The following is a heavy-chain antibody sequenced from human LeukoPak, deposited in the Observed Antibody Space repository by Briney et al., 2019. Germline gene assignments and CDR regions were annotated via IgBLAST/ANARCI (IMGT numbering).Heavy chain of an antibody. Sequence: SETLSLTCTVSGGSIRGFYWSWTRQPAGKGLEWIGRIYPSGGTNYNPSLKSRVTMSTDTSKNQFSLKLRSVTAADTAVYYCAREYGDLDYWGQETLVSVSS. J-gene: IGHJ4*02. V-gene: IGHV4-4*07. D-gene: IGHD2-21*01. CDR3: AREYGDLDY. CDR2: IYPSGGT. CDR1: GGSIRGFY.